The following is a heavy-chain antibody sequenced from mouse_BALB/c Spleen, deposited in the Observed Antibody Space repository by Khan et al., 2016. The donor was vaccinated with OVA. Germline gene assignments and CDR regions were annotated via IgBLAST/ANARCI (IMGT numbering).Heavy chain of an antibody. D-gene: IGHD3-1*01. J-gene: IGHJ3*01. Sequence: QVQLKQSGAELVKPGASVKLSCKASGYTFTSYYIYWVTQRPGQGLEWIGDINPSNGDTNFNEKFSNKATLTVDRSSSTAFVQLSGLTSEDSAGYYCTRGGYGGLAYWGQGTLVTVSA. CDR3: TRGGYGGLAY. V-gene: IGHV1S81*02. CDR1: GYTFTSYY. CDR2: INPSNGDT.